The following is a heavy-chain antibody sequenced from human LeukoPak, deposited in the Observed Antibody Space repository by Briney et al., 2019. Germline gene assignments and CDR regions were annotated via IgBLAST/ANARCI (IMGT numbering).Heavy chain of an antibody. D-gene: IGHD3-10*01. J-gene: IGHJ4*02. CDR3: ARATGRVVRGITWRYFDY. CDR2: IKQDGSEK. V-gene: IGHV3-7*01. Sequence: GGSLRLSCAASGFTFSSYWMSWVRQAPGKGLEWVANIKQDGSEKYYVDSVKGRFTISRDNAKNSLYLQMNSLRAEDTAVYYCARATGRVVRGITWRYFDYWGQGTLVTVSS. CDR1: GFTFSSYW.